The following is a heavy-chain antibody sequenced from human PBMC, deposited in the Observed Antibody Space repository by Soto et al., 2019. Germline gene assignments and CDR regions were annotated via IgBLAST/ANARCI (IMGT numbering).Heavy chain of an antibody. V-gene: IGHV3-23*01. CDR2: ISGSGGST. CDR3: AKDKRVSSAPFDY. D-gene: IGHD6-13*01. J-gene: IGHJ4*02. CDR1: GFTFSSYA. Sequence: GGSLRLSCAASGFTFSSYAMSWVRQAPGKGLEWVSAISGSGGSTYYADSVKGRFTISRGNSKNTLYLQMNSLRAEDTAVYYCAKDKRVSSAPFDYWGQGTLVTVSS.